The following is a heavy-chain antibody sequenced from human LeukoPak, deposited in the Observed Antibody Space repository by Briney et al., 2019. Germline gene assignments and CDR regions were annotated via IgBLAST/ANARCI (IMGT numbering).Heavy chain of an antibody. V-gene: IGHV1-18*01. D-gene: IGHD3-22*01. Sequence: GASVKVSCKASGYTFTSYGISWVRQAPGQGLEWMGWNSAYNGNTNYAQKLQGRVTMTTDTSTSTAYMELRSLRSDDTAVYYCARPYDSSDPWGAFDIWGQGTMVTVSS. J-gene: IGHJ3*02. CDR2: NSAYNGNT. CDR3: ARPYDSSDPWGAFDI. CDR1: GYTFTSYG.